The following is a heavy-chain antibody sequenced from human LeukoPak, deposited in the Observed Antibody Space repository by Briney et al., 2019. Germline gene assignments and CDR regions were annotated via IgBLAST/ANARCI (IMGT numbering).Heavy chain of an antibody. J-gene: IGHJ4*02. CDR2: MYPGDSET. D-gene: IGHD6-6*01. V-gene: IGHV5-51*01. CDR3: ARKPKGSIAAFDY. Sequence: GESLKISCQGSGYSFTSYWIGWVRQMPGKGLEWMGIMYPGDSETRYSPSLQGQVTISADKSISTAYLQWSSLKASDTAMYYCARKPKGSIAAFDYWGQGTLVTVSS. CDR1: GYSFTSYW.